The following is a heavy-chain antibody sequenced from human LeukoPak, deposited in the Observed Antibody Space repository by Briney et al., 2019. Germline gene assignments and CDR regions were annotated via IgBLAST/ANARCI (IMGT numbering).Heavy chain of an antibody. CDR3: AGSGSYANWFDP. V-gene: IGHV1-2*02. CDR1: GYTFTGYY. Sequence: ASVKVSCKASGYTFTGYYMHWVRQAPGQGLEWMEWINPNSGGTNYAQKFQGRVTMTRDTSISTAYMELSRLRSDDTAVHYCAGSGSYANWFDPWGQGTLVTVSS. J-gene: IGHJ5*02. CDR2: INPNSGGT. D-gene: IGHD1-26*01.